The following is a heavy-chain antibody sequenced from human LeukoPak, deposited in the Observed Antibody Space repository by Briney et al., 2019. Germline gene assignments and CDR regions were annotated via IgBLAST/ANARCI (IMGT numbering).Heavy chain of an antibody. V-gene: IGHV1-69*04. CDR1: GGTFSSYA. CDR3: ARGGSEGYYYYGMDV. D-gene: IGHD3-10*01. J-gene: IGHJ6*02. Sequence: SVKVSCKASGGTFSSYAISWMRQAPGQGLEWMGRIIPILGIANYAQKFQGRVTITADKSTSTAYLELSSLRSEDTAVYYCARGGSEGYYYYGMDVWGQGTTVTVSS. CDR2: IIPILGIA.